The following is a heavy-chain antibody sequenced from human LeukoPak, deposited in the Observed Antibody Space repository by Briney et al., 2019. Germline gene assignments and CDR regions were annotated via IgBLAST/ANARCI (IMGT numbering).Heavy chain of an antibody. CDR3: ARTYYYGSGSPLDY. CDR2: INPNSGGT. V-gene: IGHV1-2*02. Sequence: ASVKVSCKASGYTFSGYYIHWVRQAPGRGLEWMGWINPNSGGTNYAQKFQGRVTMTRDTSISTAYMELSGLRSDDTAVYYCARTYYYGSGSPLDYWGQGTLVTVSS. CDR1: GYTFSGYY. D-gene: IGHD3-10*01. J-gene: IGHJ4*02.